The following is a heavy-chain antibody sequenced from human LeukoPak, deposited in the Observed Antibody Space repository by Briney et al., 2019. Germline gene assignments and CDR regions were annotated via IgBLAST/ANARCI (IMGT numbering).Heavy chain of an antibody. V-gene: IGHV3-30*18. J-gene: IGHJ4*02. CDR3: AKYAPPTTALTRFFDD. CDR2: ISYDGSNR. D-gene: IGHD4-17*01. Sequence: PGGSLRLSCAASGFTFNYYAMHWVRQAPGKGLEWVAVISYDGSNRYYADSVKGRFSISRDSSKNTLYLQMNSLRVEDTAVYYCAKYAPPTTALTRFFDDWGQGTLVTVSS. CDR1: GFTFNYYA.